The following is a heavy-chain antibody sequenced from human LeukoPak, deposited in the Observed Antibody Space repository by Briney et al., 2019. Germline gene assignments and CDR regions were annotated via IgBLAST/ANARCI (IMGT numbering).Heavy chain of an antibody. CDR2: IKEAGTET. D-gene: IGHD3-22*01. V-gene: IGHV3-7*04. J-gene: IGHJ4*02. CDR3: ATDDLKNRGYYNIED. Sequence: GGSLRLSCGASGFTFSSYSMTWVRQAPGKGLEWVATIKEAGTETFYVDSVKGRFTISRDNAKNSLFLQMNSLRAEDTAVCFCATDDLKNRGYYNIEDWGQGTLVTVSS. CDR1: GFTFSSYS.